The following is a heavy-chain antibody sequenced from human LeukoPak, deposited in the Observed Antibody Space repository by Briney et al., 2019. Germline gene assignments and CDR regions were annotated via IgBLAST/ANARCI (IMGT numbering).Heavy chain of an antibody. Sequence: GGSLRLSCAASGFTFSSYGMHWVRQAPGKGLEWVAVIWYDGSNKYYADSVKGRFTISRDNSKNTLYLQMNSLRAEDTAIYYCARDRRVGATWSVGAFDIWAKGQRSPSL. J-gene: IGHJ3*02. CDR2: IWYDGSNK. CDR1: GFTFSSYG. V-gene: IGHV3-33*01. D-gene: IGHD1-26*01. CDR3: ARDRRVGATWSVGAFDI.